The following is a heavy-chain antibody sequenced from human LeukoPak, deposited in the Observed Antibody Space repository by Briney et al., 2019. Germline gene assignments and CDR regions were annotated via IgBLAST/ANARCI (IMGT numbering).Heavy chain of an antibody. J-gene: IGHJ3*02. CDR2: IYYSGST. Sequence: SETLSLTCTAPGGSISSYYWSLIRQPPGKGLEWIGYIYYSGSTNYNPSLKSRVTISVDTSKNHFSLKLSSVTAADTAVYYCARVVVTAVGYNAFDIWGQGTMVTVSS. V-gene: IGHV4-59*01. D-gene: IGHD2-21*02. CDR3: ARVVVTAVGYNAFDI. CDR1: GGSISSYY.